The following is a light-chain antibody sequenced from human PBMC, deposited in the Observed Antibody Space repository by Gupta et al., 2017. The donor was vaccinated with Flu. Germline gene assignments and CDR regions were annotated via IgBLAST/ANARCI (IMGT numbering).Light chain of an antibody. J-gene: IGLJ2*01. CDR2: RND. CDR1: TSNIGKNY. CDR3: AAWDDRLSGVV. V-gene: IGLV1-47*01. Sequence: VTISCSGNTSNIGKNYVYWFQQFPGAAPKLLGYRNDHRPSGVPDRFSGSKSGTSAYLAISGLRFEDEADDHGAAWDDRLSGVVFGGGTKLTVL.